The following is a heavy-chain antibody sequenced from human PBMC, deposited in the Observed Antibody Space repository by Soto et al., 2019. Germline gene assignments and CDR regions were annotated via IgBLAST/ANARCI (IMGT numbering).Heavy chain of an antibody. Sequence: SETLSLTCAVYGGSFSGYYWSWIRQPPGKGLEWIGEINHSGSTNYNPSLKSRVTISVDTSKNQFSLKLSSVTAADTAVYYCARGRPKYSSSPKGTGGRSYFDYWGQGTLVTVSS. J-gene: IGHJ4*02. D-gene: IGHD6-13*01. CDR1: GGSFSGYY. CDR3: ARGRPKYSSSPKGTGGRSYFDY. V-gene: IGHV4-34*01. CDR2: INHSGST.